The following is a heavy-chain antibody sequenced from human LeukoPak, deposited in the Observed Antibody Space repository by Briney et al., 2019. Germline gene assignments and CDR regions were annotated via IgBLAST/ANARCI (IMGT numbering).Heavy chain of an antibody. CDR2: ISAYNGNT. Sequence: ASVKVSCKASGYAFTSYGISWVRQAPGQGLEWMGWISAYNGNTNHAQKIQGRVTMTTDTSTSTAYMELSSLSSDDTAVYYCARVSSWAHTFDIWGQRTMVTVSS. CDR3: ARVSSWAHTFDI. V-gene: IGHV1-18*01. CDR1: GYAFTSYG. J-gene: IGHJ3*02. D-gene: IGHD7-27*01.